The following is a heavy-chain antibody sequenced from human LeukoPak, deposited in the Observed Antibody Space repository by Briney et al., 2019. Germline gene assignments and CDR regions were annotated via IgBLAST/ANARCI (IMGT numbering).Heavy chain of an antibody. CDR1: GYTFTSYD. CDR2: INPNSGGT. Sequence: ASVKVSCKASGYTFTSYDINWVRQAPGQGLEWMGWINPNSGGTNYAQKFQGRVTMTRDTSISTAYMELSRLRSDDTAVYYCARDLVRYYDILTGYYTDYWGQGTLVTVSS. CDR3: ARDLVRYYDILTGYYTDY. D-gene: IGHD3-9*01. J-gene: IGHJ4*02. V-gene: IGHV1-2*02.